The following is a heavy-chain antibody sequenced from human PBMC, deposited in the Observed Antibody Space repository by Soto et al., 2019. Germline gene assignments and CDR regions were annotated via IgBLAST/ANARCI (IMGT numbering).Heavy chain of an antibody. J-gene: IGHJ4*02. CDR2: TYYRSKWYN. Sequence: PSQTLSLTCAISGDSVSSNSAAWNWIRQSPSRGLEWLGRTYYRSKWYNDYAVSVKSRITINPDTSKNQFSLQLNSVTPEDTAVYYCARDNTYYDFWSGPAGEKPKYYFDYWGQGTLVTVSS. V-gene: IGHV6-1*01. CDR3: ARDNTYYDFWSGPAGEKPKYYFDY. D-gene: IGHD3-3*01. CDR1: GDSVSSNSAA.